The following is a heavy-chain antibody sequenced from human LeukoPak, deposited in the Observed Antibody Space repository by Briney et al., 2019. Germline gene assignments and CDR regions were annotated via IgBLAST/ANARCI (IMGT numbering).Heavy chain of an antibody. J-gene: IGHJ6*04. CDR3: ARVPVRGVQYYYYGMDV. V-gene: IGHV4-34*01. CDR1: GGSFSGYY. Sequence: PSETLSLTCAVYGGSFSGYYWSWIRQPPGKGLEWIGEINHSGSTNYYPSLKSRVTTSVDTSKNQFSLKLSSVTAADTAVYYCARVPVRGVQYYYYGMDVWGKGTTVTVSS. CDR2: INHSGST. D-gene: IGHD3-10*01.